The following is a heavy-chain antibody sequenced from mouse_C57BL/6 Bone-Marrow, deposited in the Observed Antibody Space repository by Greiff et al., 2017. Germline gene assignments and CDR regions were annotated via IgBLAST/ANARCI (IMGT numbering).Heavy chain of an antibody. CDR2: IYPRSGNT. V-gene: IGHV1-81*01. Sequence: VQLVESGAELARPGASVKLSCKASGYTFTSYGISWVKQRTGQGLEWIGEIYPRSGNTYYNEKFKGKATLTADKSSSTAYMELRSLTSEDSAVYFCARDYDYDFFDYWGQGTTLTVSS. J-gene: IGHJ2*01. CDR1: GYTFTSYG. CDR3: ARDYDYDFFDY. D-gene: IGHD2-4*01.